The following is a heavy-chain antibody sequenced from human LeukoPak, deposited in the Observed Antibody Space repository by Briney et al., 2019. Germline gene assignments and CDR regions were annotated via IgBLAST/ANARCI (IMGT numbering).Heavy chain of an antibody. Sequence: GGSLRLSCAASGFTFSSYAMSWVRQAPGKGLEWDSAISGSGGSTYYADSVKGRFTISRDNSKNTLYLQMNSLRAEDTAVYYCAKDPRITMVRGSDGFYYYGMDVWGQGTTVTVSS. CDR2: ISGSGGST. J-gene: IGHJ6*02. D-gene: IGHD3-10*01. CDR3: AKDPRITMVRGSDGFYYYGMDV. V-gene: IGHV3-23*01. CDR1: GFTFSSYA.